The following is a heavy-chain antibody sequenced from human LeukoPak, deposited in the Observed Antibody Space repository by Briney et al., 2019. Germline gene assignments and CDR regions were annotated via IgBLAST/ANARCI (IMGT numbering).Heavy chain of an antibody. V-gene: IGHV4-38-2*02. CDR2: LYHSGST. D-gene: IGHD3-16*02. CDR3: ARDYVWGSYRYEADY. J-gene: IGHJ4*02. CDR1: GYSISSAYS. Sequence: SETLSLTCNVFGYSISSAYSWGWIQQPPGKGLEWIGSLYHSGSTYYNPSLKSRVTISVDTSKNQFSLKLCSVTAADTAVYYCARDYVWGSYRYEADYWGQGTLVTVSS.